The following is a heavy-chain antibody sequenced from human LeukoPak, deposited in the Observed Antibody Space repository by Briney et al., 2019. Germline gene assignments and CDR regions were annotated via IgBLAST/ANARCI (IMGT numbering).Heavy chain of an antibody. V-gene: IGHV3-21*01. CDR1: GFTFSRYN. D-gene: IGHD6-19*01. CDR2: ISSSSDYI. J-gene: IGHJ6*04. CDR3: ARGGSSGWYVDV. Sequence: GGSLRLSCAASGFTFSRYNMNWVRRAPGKGLEWVSSISSSSDYIYYADSVRGRFTISRDNAKNSLYLQMNSLRVDDTAVYYCARGGSSGWYVDVWGKGTTVTVSS.